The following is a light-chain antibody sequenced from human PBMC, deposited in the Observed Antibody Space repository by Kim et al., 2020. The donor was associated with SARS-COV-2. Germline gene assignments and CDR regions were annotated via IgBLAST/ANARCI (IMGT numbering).Light chain of an antibody. CDR2: GAS. CDR3: QQYNKWPGT. Sequence: EIVMTQSPATLSVSPGERTSLSCRASQSVTSKLAWYQQKPGQAPRLLMFGASTRATGVPARFSGSGSGTDFTLTISSLQSEDFAVYYCQQYNKWPGTFGQATKVDIK. V-gene: IGKV3-15*01. CDR1: QSVTSK. J-gene: IGKJ1*01.